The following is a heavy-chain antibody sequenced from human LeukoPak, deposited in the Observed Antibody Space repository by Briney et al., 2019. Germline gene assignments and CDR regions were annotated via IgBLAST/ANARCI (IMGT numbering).Heavy chain of an antibody. CDR1: GYTFTSYY. CDR2: INPSGGST. J-gene: IGHJ4*02. CDR3: ARVGDVVGYSSSWLDY. Sequence: ASVKVSCKASGYTFTSYYMHWVRQAPGQGLEWMGIINPSGGSTSYAQKFQGRVTMTRDMSTSTVYMELSSLRSEDTAVYYCARVGDVVGYSSSWLDYWGQGTLVTVSS. D-gene: IGHD6-13*01. V-gene: IGHV1-46*01.